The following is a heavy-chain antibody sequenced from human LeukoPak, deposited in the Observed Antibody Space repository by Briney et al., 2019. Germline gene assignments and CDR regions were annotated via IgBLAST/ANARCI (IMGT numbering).Heavy chain of an antibody. CDR1: GFTFSDYY. D-gene: IGHD3-22*01. CDR2: ISSSGSTI. CDR3: ARFANDSSGYYSDYFDY. J-gene: IGHJ4*02. V-gene: IGHV3-11*01. Sequence: GGSLRLSCAASGFTFSDYYMSWIRQAPGKGLEWVSYISSSGSTIYYADSVKGRFTISRDNAKNSLYLQMNSLRAEDTAVYYCARFANDSSGYYSDYFDYWGQGTLVTISS.